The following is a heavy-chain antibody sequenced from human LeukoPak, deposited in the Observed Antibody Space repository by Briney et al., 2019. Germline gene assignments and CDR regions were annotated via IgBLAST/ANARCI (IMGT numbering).Heavy chain of an antibody. Sequence: GGSLRLSCAVSGFTISSNGVTWVRQAPGEGLEWISGFSDGGTMHYRDSVKGRFTISRDTSKNTVYLQMNSVRVEDAALYYCTKWNGYASDWGQGTLVTVSS. CDR3: TKWNGYASD. V-gene: IGHV3-23*01. D-gene: IGHD1-1*01. J-gene: IGHJ4*02. CDR1: GFTISSNG. CDR2: FSDGGTM.